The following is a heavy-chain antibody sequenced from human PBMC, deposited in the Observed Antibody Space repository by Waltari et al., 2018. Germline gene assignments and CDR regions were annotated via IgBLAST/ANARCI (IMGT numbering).Heavy chain of an antibody. CDR3: ARVGGGRVLEWLLYGMDV. Sequence: QVQLVQSGAEVKKPGASVKVSCKASGYTFTSYDITWVRQATGQGLEWMGWINPNRGNTGYAQKFQGRVTMSRNTSISTAYMELSSLRSEDTAVYYCARVGGGRVLEWLLYGMDVWGQGTTVTVSS. CDR2: INPNRGNT. V-gene: IGHV1-8*01. D-gene: IGHD3-3*01. J-gene: IGHJ6*02. CDR1: GYTFTSYD.